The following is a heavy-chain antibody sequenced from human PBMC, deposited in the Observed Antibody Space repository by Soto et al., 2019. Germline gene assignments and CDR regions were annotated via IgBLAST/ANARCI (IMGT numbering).Heavy chain of an antibody. CDR1: GGSISSYY. CDR2: IYYSWST. D-gene: IGHD1-26*01. CDR3: AGADSGNYYHGFQM. J-gene: IGHJ3*02. V-gene: IGHV4-59*01. Sequence: PSETLSLTCTVSGGSISSYYWGWIRQPPGKGLEWIGYIYYSWSTNYNPSLKSRVTISVDTSKNLFSLRLTSVTAADAAVYFCAGADSGNYYHGFQMWGQGRMFTVSS.